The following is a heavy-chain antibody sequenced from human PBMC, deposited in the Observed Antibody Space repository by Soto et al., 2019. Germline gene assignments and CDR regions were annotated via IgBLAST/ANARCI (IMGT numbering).Heavy chain of an antibody. V-gene: IGHV5-10-1*01. CDR1: GYSFTTYW. J-gene: IGHJ3*02. CDR3: ASHNVEMATIASLDI. D-gene: IGHD5-12*01. Sequence: EVQLVQSGAEVKKPGESLRISCKGSGYSFTTYWISWVRQMPGKGLEWMGRIDPSDSYTNYSPSFQGHVTISADKSISTAYLQWSSLKASDTAMYYCASHNVEMATIASLDIWGQGTMVTVSS. CDR2: IDPSDSYT.